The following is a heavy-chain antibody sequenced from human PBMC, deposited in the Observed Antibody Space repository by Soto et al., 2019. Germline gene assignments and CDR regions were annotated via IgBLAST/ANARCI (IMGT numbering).Heavy chain of an antibody. CDR2: ISSSSSTI. D-gene: IGHD2-15*01. Sequence: GESLKISCTASGFTFSSYSTNWVRQTPGKGLEWVSYISSSSSTIYYADSVKGRFTVSRDNAKNSLYLQMNSLRDEDTAVYYCIGGYYFDYWGQGTLVTVSS. CDR3: IGGYYFDY. V-gene: IGHV3-48*02. J-gene: IGHJ4*02. CDR1: GFTFSSYS.